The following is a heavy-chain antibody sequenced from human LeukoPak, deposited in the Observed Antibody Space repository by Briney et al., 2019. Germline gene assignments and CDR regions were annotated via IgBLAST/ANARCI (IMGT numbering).Heavy chain of an antibody. CDR2: IYTSGST. J-gene: IGHJ4*02. CDR3: ARHPWSGYAWMDY. CDR1: GGSISRYY. D-gene: IGHD3-3*01. Sequence: SETLSLTCTVSGGSISRYYWSWIRQPPGEGLEWIGYIYTSGSTNYNPSLKSRVTISVDTSKNQFSLKLSSVTAADTAVYYCARHPWSGYAWMDYWGQGTLVTVSS. V-gene: IGHV4-4*09.